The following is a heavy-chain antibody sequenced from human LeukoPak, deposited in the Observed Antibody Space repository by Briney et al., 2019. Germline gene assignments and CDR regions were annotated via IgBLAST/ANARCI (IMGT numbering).Heavy chain of an antibody. V-gene: IGHV4-59*08. CDR2: IYYSGST. Sequence: PSETLSLTCTVSGGSISSYYWGWIRQPPGKGLEWIGYIYYSGSTNYNPSPKSRVTISVDTSKNQFSLKLSSVTAADTAVYYCARHVHWFGELLGAFDIWGQGTMVTVSS. CDR1: GGSISSYY. D-gene: IGHD3-10*01. J-gene: IGHJ3*02. CDR3: ARHVHWFGELLGAFDI.